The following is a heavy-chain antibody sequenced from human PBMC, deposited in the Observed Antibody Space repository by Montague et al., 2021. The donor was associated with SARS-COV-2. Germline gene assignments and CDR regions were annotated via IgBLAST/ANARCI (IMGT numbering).Heavy chain of an antibody. V-gene: IGHV4-34*01. Sequence: SETLSLTCAVYGGSFSGYCWTWIRQSPGKGLEWILGINHSGITNYNPSLKSRGTISVDTSKNQFSLDLTSVTAADTAVYYCARGAPGYWGQGTLVTVSS. J-gene: IGHJ4*02. CDR3: ARGAPGY. CDR2: INHSGIT. CDR1: GGSFSGYC.